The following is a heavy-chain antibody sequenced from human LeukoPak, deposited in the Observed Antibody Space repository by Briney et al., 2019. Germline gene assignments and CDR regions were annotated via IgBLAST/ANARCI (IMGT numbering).Heavy chain of an antibody. Sequence: PSETLSLTCTVSGGSISSSSYYWGWIRQPPGKGLEWIGGIYYSGSTYYNPSLKSRVTISVDTSKNQFSLKLSSVAAADTAVYYCARHYYDSSGYLDYWGQGTLVTVSS. CDR3: ARHYYDSSGYLDY. CDR2: IYYSGST. V-gene: IGHV4-39*01. J-gene: IGHJ4*02. D-gene: IGHD3-22*01. CDR1: GGSISSSSYY.